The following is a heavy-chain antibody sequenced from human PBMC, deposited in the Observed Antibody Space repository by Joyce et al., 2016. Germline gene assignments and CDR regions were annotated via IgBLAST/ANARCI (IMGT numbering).Heavy chain of an antibody. D-gene: IGHD1-26*01. CDR3: ARTGGSYYDYYYYGLDV. V-gene: IGHV3-74*01. CDR1: GFTFSSYW. Sequence: EVQLVESGGGLVQPGGSLRLSCTASGFTFSSYWMHWVRQVSGKGVVWVSQSRSDDSSTRYAEAVKGRFTISRDNAKNTLYLHMNSQRTEDTAVYYCARTGGSYYDYYYYGLDVWGQGTTVIVSS. J-gene: IGHJ6*02. CDR2: SRSDDSST.